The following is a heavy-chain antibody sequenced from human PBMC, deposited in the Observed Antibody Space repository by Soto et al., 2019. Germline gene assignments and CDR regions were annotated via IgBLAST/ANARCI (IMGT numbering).Heavy chain of an antibody. D-gene: IGHD6-19*01. J-gene: IGHJ1*01. CDR1: GFTFSSYA. CDR2: ISYDGSNK. V-gene: IGHV3-30*04. CDR3: ASLKSGGWFTNG. Sequence: QVQLVESGGGVVQPGRSLRLSCAASGFTFSSYAMHWVRQAPGKGLEWVAVISYDGSNKYYADSVKGRFTISRDNSKNTLYLQMNSLRAEDTAVYYCASLKSGGWFTNGWGQGTLVTVSS.